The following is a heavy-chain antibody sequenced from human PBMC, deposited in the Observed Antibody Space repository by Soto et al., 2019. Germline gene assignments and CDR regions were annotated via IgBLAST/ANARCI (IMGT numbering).Heavy chain of an antibody. J-gene: IGHJ4*02. V-gene: IGHV4-59*08. CDR3: ARAHYDLWSGYFATIDY. D-gene: IGHD3-3*01. CDR1: GGSISSYY. Sequence: SETLSLTCTVSGGSISSYYWSWIRQPPGKGLEWIGYIYYSGSTNYNPSLKSRVTISVDTSKNQFSLKLSSVTAADTAAYYCARAHYDLWSGYFATIDYWGQGTLVTVSS. CDR2: IYYSGST.